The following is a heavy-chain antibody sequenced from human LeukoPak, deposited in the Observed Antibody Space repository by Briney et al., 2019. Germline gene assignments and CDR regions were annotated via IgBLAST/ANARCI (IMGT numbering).Heavy chain of an antibody. CDR1: GYTFTSYY. Sequence: ASVKVSCKGSGYTFTSYYMHWVRQAPGQGLEWMGIINPSGGSTSYAQKFQGRVTMTRDTSTSTVYMELSSLRSEDTAVYYCARGGIVGATYSWFDPWGQGTLVTVSS. CDR2: INPSGGST. D-gene: IGHD1-26*01. CDR3: ARGGIVGATYSWFDP. V-gene: IGHV1-46*01. J-gene: IGHJ5*02.